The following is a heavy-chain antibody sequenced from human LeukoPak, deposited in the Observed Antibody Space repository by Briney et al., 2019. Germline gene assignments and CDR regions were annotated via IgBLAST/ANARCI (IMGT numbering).Heavy chain of an antibody. CDR1: GYTFTSYY. J-gene: IGHJ3*02. CDR2: INPSGGST. CDR3: ARDGRAYRYGYPFDAFDI. Sequence: ASVNVSCKASGYTFTSYYMHWVRQAPGQGLEWMGIINPSGGSTSYAQKFQGRVTMTRDTSTSTVYMELSSLRSEDTAVYYCARDGRAYRYGYPFDAFDIWGQGTMVTVSS. V-gene: IGHV1-46*01. D-gene: IGHD5-18*01.